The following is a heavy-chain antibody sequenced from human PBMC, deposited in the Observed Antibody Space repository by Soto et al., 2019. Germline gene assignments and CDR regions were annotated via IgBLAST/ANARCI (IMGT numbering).Heavy chain of an antibody. Sequence: GGSLRLSCAASGFTFSSYAMSWVRQAPGKGQEWVSAINSGGGKTFYADSVKGRFTISRDNSKSKLYLQVNSLRADDTAIYFCAKDLAGPHFYGVDVWGQGTTVTVSS. J-gene: IGHJ6*02. CDR2: INSGGGKT. V-gene: IGHV3-23*01. CDR3: AKDLAGPHFYGVDV. D-gene: IGHD3-10*01. CDR1: GFTFSSYA.